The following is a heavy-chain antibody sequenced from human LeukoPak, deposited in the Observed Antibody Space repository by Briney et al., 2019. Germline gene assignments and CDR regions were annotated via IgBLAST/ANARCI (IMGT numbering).Heavy chain of an antibody. CDR2: ISSSSGYI. CDR3: ADIGVVPAEMWT. V-gene: IGHV3-21*01. D-gene: IGHD2-2*01. Sequence: PGGSLRLSCAASGFTFSSYSMNWVRQAPGEGLEWVSSISSSSGYIYYADSVKGRFTISRDNAKNTVYLQMNSLRAEDTAVYYCADIGVVPAEMWTWGQGSLVTVSS. CDR1: GFTFSSYS. J-gene: IGHJ5*02.